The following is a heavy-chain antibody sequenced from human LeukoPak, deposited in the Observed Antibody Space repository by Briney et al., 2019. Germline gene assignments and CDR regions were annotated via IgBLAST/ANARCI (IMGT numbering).Heavy chain of an antibody. CDR1: GYTFTSHG. CDR3: ARDQANWGFRYMDV. J-gene: IGHJ6*03. CDR2: ISTYNVNT. D-gene: IGHD7-27*01. Sequence: ASVKVSCKASGYTFTSHGITWVRQAPGQGLEWMGWISTYNVNTNYAQKLQGRVTMTTDTSTSTAYMELRSLRSDDTAVYYCARDQANWGFRYMDVWGKGTTVTVSS. V-gene: IGHV1-18*04.